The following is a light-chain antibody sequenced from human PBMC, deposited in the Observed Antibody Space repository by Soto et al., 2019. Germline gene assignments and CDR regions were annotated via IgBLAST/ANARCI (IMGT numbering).Light chain of an antibody. CDR2: GAS. Sequence: VLTLSPGTLSLSLSLRPTLSFTSSQSVSNNYLAWYQQKPGQAPRLLIHGASTRAPGFPARFSGSGSGTDFTLTISSLQSEDFAVYYCQQYDNWPWTFGQGTKVDIK. V-gene: IGKV3-15*01. CDR1: QSVSNN. J-gene: IGKJ1*01. CDR3: QQYDNWPWT.